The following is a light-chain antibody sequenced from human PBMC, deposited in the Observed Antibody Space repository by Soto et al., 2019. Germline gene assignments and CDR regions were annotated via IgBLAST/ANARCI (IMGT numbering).Light chain of an antibody. CDR3: CSYAGSGPYV. Sequence: QSALTQPASVSGSPGQPITISCTGTSSDVGSYDLVSWYQQHPGKAPKLIIYEGSKRPSGVSNRFSGSKSGNTASLTISGLQAEAEADYSCCSYAGSGPYVFGTGPKVPAL. V-gene: IGLV2-23*01. CDR1: SSDVGSYDL. J-gene: IGLJ1*01. CDR2: EGS.